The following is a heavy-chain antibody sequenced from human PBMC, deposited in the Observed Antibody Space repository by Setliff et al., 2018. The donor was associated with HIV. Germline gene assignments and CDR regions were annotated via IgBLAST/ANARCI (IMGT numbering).Heavy chain of an antibody. D-gene: IGHD6-6*01. CDR3: AGGTIVAPGGYFYYMDV. V-gene: IGHV4-59*01. J-gene: IGHJ6*03. CDR1: SASRSINTYY. CDR2: IYYSGT. Sequence: KTSETLSLTCTVSSASRSINTYYWSWIRQPPGKGLDWVGNIYYSGTNYNPSLKSRVTISVDTPKHQISLKLNSVTAADTAVYYCAGGTIVAPGGYFYYMDVWGKGATVTVSS.